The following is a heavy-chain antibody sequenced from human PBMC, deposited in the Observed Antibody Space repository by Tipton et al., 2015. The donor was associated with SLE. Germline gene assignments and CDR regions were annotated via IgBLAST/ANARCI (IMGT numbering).Heavy chain of an antibody. CDR3: ARGGGSYYDY. J-gene: IGHJ4*02. CDR2: VYSSGST. CDR1: GGSICSYY. Sequence: TLSLTCTVSGGSICSYYWSWIRQPAGKGLEWIGRVYSSGSTIYNPSIKSRITLSLDTSKNQFSLRVNSVTAADTAVYYCARGGGSYYDYWGQGTLVTVSS. V-gene: IGHV4-4*07. D-gene: IGHD1-26*01.